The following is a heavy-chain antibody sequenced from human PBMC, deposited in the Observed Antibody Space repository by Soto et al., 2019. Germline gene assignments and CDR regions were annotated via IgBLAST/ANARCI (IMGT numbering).Heavy chain of an antibody. CDR3: ARVGPDDAFDI. V-gene: IGHV4-30-2*01. CDR1: GGSISSGGYS. CDR2: IYHSGST. Sequence: SETLSLTCAVSGGSISSGGYSWSWIRQPPGKGLEWIGYIYHSGSTYYNPSLKSRVTISVDRSKNQFSLKLSSVTAADTAVYYCARVGPDDAFDIWGQGTMVTVSS. J-gene: IGHJ3*02.